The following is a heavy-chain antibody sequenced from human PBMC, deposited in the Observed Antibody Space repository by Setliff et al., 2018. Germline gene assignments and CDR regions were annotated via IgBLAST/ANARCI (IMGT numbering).Heavy chain of an antibody. V-gene: IGHV3-30*02. CDR1: GFTFSSYG. J-gene: IGHJ3*02. D-gene: IGHD3-22*01. CDR2: IRYDGSNK. Sequence: LRLSCAASGFTFSSYGMHWVRQAPGTGLEWVAFIRYDGSNKYYADSVKGRFTVSRDNSKNTLYLQMNSLRAEDTAVYYCANSMPNYYDSSGYYSGSLSDAFDIWGQGTMVTVSS. CDR3: ANSMPNYYDSSGYYSGSLSDAFDI.